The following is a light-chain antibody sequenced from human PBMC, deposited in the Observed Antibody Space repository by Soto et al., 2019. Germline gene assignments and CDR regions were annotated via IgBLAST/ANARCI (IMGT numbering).Light chain of an antibody. Sequence: AIQLTQSPSSLSASVGDRVTITCRASQGVNSAFAWFQQKPGKAPKLLIYDASSLERGVPSRFSGSGSGAYFTLTISGLQPEDFATYYCQHFNGYPHTFGGGTKVEIK. J-gene: IGKJ4*01. CDR1: QGVNSA. CDR3: QHFNGYPHT. V-gene: IGKV1-13*02. CDR2: DAS.